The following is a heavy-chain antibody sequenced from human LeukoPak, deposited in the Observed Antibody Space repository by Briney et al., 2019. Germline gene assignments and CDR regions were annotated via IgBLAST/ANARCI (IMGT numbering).Heavy chain of an antibody. CDR2: IYHSGGT. J-gene: IGHJ5*02. Sequence: PSQTLSLTCAVSGGSISSGGYSWSWIRQPPGKGLEWIGYIYHSGGTYYNPSLKNRVTISVDRSKNQFSLKLSSVTAADTAVYYCASAYCSSTSCSFDPWGQGTLATVSS. V-gene: IGHV4-30-2*01. D-gene: IGHD2-2*01. CDR1: GGSISSGGYS. CDR3: ASAYCSSTSCSFDP.